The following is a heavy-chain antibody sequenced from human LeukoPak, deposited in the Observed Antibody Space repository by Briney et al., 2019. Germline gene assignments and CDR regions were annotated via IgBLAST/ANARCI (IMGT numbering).Heavy chain of an antibody. CDR3: ARVGGSGSYYINPFDY. CDR2: INPNSGAT. D-gene: IGHD3-10*01. V-gene: IGHV1-2*02. Sequence: GASAKVSCKASGGTFSSYAISWVRQAPGQGLEWMGWINPNSGATNYAQKFQGRVTMTRDTSISTAYMELSRLRSDDTAVYYCARVGGSGSYYINPFDYWGQGTLVTVSS. CDR1: GGTFSSYA. J-gene: IGHJ4*02.